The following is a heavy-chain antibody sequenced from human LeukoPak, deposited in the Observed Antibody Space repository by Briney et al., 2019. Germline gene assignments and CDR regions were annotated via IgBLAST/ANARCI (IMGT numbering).Heavy chain of an antibody. J-gene: IGHJ4*02. Sequence: AAVKVSCKASGYTFTSYGISWVRQAPGQGLEWMGWISAYNGNTNYAQKLQGRVTMTTGTSTSTAYMELRSLRSDDTAVYYCARDSNGDSRQGDFDYWGQGTLVTVSS. CDR2: ISAYNGNT. CDR1: GYTFTSYG. CDR3: ARDSNGDSRQGDFDY. V-gene: IGHV1-18*01. D-gene: IGHD2-21*02.